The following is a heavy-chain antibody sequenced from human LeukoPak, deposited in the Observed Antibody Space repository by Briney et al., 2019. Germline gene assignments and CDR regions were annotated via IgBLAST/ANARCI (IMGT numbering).Heavy chain of an antibody. J-gene: IGHJ4*02. V-gene: IGHV1-8*02. CDR2: INPNSGNT. CDR3: ARVRRRYYYGSGSYAKQYYFDY. CDR1: GYTFTGYY. Sequence: ASVKVSCKASGYTFTGYYMHWVRQAPGQGLEWMGWINPNSGNTGYAQKFQGRVTMTRNTSISTAYMELSSLRSEDTAVYYCARVRRRYYYGSGSYAKQYYFDYWGQGTPVTVSS. D-gene: IGHD3-10*01.